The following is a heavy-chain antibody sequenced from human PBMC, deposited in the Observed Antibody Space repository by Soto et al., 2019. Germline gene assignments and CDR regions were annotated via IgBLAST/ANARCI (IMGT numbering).Heavy chain of an antibody. D-gene: IGHD2-21*02. CDR1: GFTFSSYA. CDR3: AKKSRGGDWPRGEYFQH. V-gene: IGHV3-23*01. J-gene: IGHJ1*01. Sequence: GSLRLSCAASGFTFSSYAMSWVRQAPGKGLEWVSAISGSGGSTYYADSVKGRFTISRDNSKNTLYLQMNSLRAEDTAVYYCAKKSRGGDWPRGEYFQHWGQGTLVTVSS. CDR2: ISGSGGST.